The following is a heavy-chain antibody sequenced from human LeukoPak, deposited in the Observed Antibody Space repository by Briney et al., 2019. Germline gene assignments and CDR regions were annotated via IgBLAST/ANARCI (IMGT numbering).Heavy chain of an antibody. CDR3: ARGTVVTDYDFWSGPSPYFDY. CDR2: IYSGGST. J-gene: IGHJ4*02. Sequence: GGSLRLSCAASGFTVSSNYMSWVRQAPGKGLEWVPVIYSGGSTYYADSVKGRFTISRDNSKNTLYLQMNSLRAEDTAVYYCARGTVVTDYDFWSGPSPYFDYWGQGTLVTVSS. D-gene: IGHD3-3*01. V-gene: IGHV3-53*01. CDR1: GFTVSSNY.